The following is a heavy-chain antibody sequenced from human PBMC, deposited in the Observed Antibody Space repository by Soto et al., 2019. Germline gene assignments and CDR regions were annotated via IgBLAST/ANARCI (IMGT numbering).Heavy chain of an antibody. J-gene: IGHJ5*02. CDR1: GDSVSSNSAA. Sequence: QVQLQQSGPGLVKPSQTLSLTCAISGDSVSSNSAAWNWIRQSPSRGLEWLGRTHYRSKWYNDYAVSVKSRITINPDTSKNQFSLQLNSVTPEDTAVYYCARARGITIFGVVTNNWFDPWGQGTLVTVSS. V-gene: IGHV6-1*01. D-gene: IGHD3-3*01. CDR3: ARARGITIFGVVTNNWFDP. CDR2: THYRSKWYN.